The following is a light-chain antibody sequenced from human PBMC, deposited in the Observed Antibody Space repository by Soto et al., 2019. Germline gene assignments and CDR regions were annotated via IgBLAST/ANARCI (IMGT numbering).Light chain of an antibody. J-gene: IGKJ5*01. CDR2: SAS. Sequence: EIVLTQSPATLSLSPGDEATLSCRASQSVTTYLAWYQQKPGQAPRLLIHSASTRAPGIPARFSGSGSATDYTLTISSLEPEDGAVYYCQQRTNCPPVTFGQGTRLEI. CDR3: QQRTNCPPVT. CDR1: QSVTTY. V-gene: IGKV3-11*01.